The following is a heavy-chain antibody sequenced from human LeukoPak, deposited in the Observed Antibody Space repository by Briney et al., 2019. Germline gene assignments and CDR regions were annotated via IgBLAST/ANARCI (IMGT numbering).Heavy chain of an antibody. CDR3: ARAKIVGATDLDY. V-gene: IGHV1-2*06. CDR1: GYTFTGYY. CDR2: INPNSGGT. J-gene: IGHJ4*02. D-gene: IGHD1-26*01. Sequence: ASVKVSCKASGYTFTGYYMHWVRQAPGQGLEWMGQINPNSGGTNYAQKFQGRVTMTRDTSISTAYMELSRLRSDDTAVYYCARAKIVGATDLDYWGQGTLVTVSS.